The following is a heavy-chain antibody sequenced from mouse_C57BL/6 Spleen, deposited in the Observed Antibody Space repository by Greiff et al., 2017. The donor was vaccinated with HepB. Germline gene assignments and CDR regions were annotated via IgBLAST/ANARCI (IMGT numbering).Heavy chain of an antibody. CDR3: AREDYGRDFDV. CDR2: IYPGDGDT. Sequence: QVQLKESGAELVKPGASVKISCKASGYAFSSYWMNWVKQRPGKGLEWIGQIYPGDGDTNYNGKFKGKATLTADKSSSTAYMQLSSLTSEDSAVYFCAREDYGRDFDVWGTGTTVTVSS. J-gene: IGHJ1*03. CDR1: GYAFSSYW. D-gene: IGHD1-1*01. V-gene: IGHV1-80*01.